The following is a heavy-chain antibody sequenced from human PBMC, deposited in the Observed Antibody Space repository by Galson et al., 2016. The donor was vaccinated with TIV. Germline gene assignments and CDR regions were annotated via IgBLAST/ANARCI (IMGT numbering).Heavy chain of an antibody. CDR3: ARGNPVAGRGIDY. Sequence: SVKVSCKASGGTFRSYVVTWVRQAPGQGLEWMGGIISISGTANYAQKFQGRLTITTDESTSTSYMELTSLTSEDTAIYYCARGNPVAGRGIDYRGQGTLVTVSS. V-gene: IGHV1-69*05. D-gene: IGHD6-19*01. CDR2: IISISGTA. CDR1: GGTFRSYV. J-gene: IGHJ4*02.